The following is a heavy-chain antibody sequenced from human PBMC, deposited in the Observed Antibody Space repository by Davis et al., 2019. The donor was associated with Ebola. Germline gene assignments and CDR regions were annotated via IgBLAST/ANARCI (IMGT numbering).Heavy chain of an antibody. D-gene: IGHD5-12*01. CDR2: ISGNGEKT. CDR3: VKVCVATITGWYGMDA. J-gene: IGHJ6*02. V-gene: IGHV3-23*01. CDR1: GFTFNIYA. Sequence: PGGSLRLSCAASGFTFNIYAMSWVRQAPGKGLEWVSFISGNGEKTYFADSVKGRFTISRDNSRNNLYLEMNILRAEDTAVYYCVKVCVATITGWYGMDAWGRGTTVTVSS.